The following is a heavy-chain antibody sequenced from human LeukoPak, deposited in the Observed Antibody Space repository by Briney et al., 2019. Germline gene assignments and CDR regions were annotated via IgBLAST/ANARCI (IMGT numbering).Heavy chain of an antibody. Sequence: PGGSLRLSCAASGFTFSSYTMNWVRQAPGKGLEWVSSIISSSSYIYYTDSVKGRFTISRDNAKNSLYLQMNSLRAEDTAVYYCATSVAPRLATTNAGGIWGQGTMVTVSS. D-gene: IGHD1-1*01. CDR1: GFTFSSYT. J-gene: IGHJ3*02. CDR2: IISSSSYI. V-gene: IGHV3-21*01. CDR3: ATSVAPRLATTNAGGI.